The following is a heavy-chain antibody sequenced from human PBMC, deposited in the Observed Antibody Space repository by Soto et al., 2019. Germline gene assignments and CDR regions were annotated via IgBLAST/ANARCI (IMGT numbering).Heavy chain of an antibody. J-gene: IGHJ5*02. Sequence: QVQLQESGPGLVKPSQTLSLTCTVSGGSISSGGYYWSWIRQHPGKGLEWIGYIYYSGSTYYNPSLKSRVTMPVDTSKNQFSLKLSSVTAADTAVYYCARVRGPGCGGDCYWFDPWGQGTLVTVSS. CDR3: ARVRGPGCGGDCYWFDP. V-gene: IGHV4-31*03. CDR2: IYYSGST. D-gene: IGHD2-21*02. CDR1: GGSISSGGYY.